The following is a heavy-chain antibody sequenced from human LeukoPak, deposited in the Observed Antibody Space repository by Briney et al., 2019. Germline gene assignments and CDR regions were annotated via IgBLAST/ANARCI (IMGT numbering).Heavy chain of an antibody. D-gene: IGHD2-15*01. CDR3: ARRYCSGGSCYKGIDY. CDR2: IWYDGSNK. CDR1: GFTFSSYG. V-gene: IGHV3-33*01. J-gene: IGHJ4*02. Sequence: PGGSLRLSCAASGFTFSSYGMHWVRQAPGKGLEWVAVIWYDGSNKYYADSVKGRFTISRDNSKNTLYLQMNSLRAEDTAVYYCARRYCSGGSCYKGIDYWGQGTLVTVSS.